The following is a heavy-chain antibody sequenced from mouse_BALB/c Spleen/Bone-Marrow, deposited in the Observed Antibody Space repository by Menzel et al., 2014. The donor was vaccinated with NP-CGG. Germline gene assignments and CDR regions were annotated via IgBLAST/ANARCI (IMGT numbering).Heavy chain of an antibody. V-gene: IGHV14-4*02. Sequence: VQLQQSGAELVRSGASVKLSCTASGFNIKDYYMHWVKQRSEQGLEWIGWIDPENGDTEYAPKFQGKATMTADTSSNTAYLQLSSLTSEDTAVYYCNGNYYAMDYWGQGTSVTVSS. CDR3: NGNYYAMDY. D-gene: IGHD2-1*01. CDR2: IDPENGDT. CDR1: GFNIKDYY. J-gene: IGHJ4*01.